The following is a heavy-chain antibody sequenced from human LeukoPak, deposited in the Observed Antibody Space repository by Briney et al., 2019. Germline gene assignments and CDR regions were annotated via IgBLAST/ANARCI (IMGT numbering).Heavy chain of an antibody. Sequence: GGSLRLSCAASGFTFSSYAMSWVRQAPGKGLEWVSAISGSGGSTYYADSVKGRFTISRDNSKNTLHLQMNSLRAEDTAVYYCAKDYSYYYASSGYSDYWGQGTLVTVSS. J-gene: IGHJ4*02. CDR1: GFTFSSYA. D-gene: IGHD3-22*01. CDR2: ISGSGGST. CDR3: AKDYSYYYASSGYSDY. V-gene: IGHV3-23*01.